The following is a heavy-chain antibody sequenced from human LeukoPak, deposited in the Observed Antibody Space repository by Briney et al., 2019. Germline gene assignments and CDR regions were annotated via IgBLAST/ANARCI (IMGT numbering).Heavy chain of an antibody. J-gene: IGHJ5*02. CDR3: ARVSVIEYCSSTSCHIERGWFDP. V-gene: IGHV1-69*13. CDR1: GGTFSSYA. Sequence: SVKVSCKASGGTFSSYAISWVRQAPGQGLEWMGGIIPIFGTANYAQKFQGRVTITADESTSTAYMELSSLRSEDTAVYYCARVSVIEYCSSTSCHIERGWFDPWGQGTLVSVSS. D-gene: IGHD2-2*02. CDR2: IIPIFGTA.